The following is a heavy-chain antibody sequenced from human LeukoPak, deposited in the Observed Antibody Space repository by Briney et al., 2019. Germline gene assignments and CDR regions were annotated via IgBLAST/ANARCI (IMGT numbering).Heavy chain of an antibody. Sequence: PGTSLRLSCAASGISFSSNGMHCVRQAPGQGLEWVAVIWYDGSNIYYADSVKGRFTISRDNSKNTLYQQMNSLRAEDTALYYCARARNDYDSNGFSFLDYWGQGTLVTVSS. CDR3: ARARNDYDSNGFSFLDY. D-gene: IGHD3-22*01. J-gene: IGHJ4*02. CDR2: IWYDGSNI. CDR1: GISFSSNG. V-gene: IGHV3-33*01.